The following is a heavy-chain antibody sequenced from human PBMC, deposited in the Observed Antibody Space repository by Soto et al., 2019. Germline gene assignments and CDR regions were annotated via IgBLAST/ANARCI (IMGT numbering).Heavy chain of an antibody. J-gene: IGHJ5*02. CDR1: EYRFSSSW. CDR2: VDPSDSDV. CDR3: TKGATRLFDP. Sequence: XESLKISCQGTEYRFSSSWLVWVRQKPGKGLEWLGNVDPSDSDVIYSPAFEGQVTIAADNSINTAYLQLLNLKASDTAIYYCTKGATRLFDPWGQGTRVTVSS. V-gene: IGHV5-51*01. D-gene: IGHD3-16*01.